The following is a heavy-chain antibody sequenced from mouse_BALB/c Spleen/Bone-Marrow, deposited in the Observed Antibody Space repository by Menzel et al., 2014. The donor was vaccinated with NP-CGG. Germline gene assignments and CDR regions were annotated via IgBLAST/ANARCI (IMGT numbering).Heavy chain of an antibody. CDR2: INPTTGYT. Sequence: QVQLQQSGAELAKPGASVKMSCKASGYTFTTYWMHWVKQRPGQGLEWIGFINPTTGYTECNQNFKDKASLTADKSSSTAYMQLSSLTSEDSAVYHCARSTGAMDYWGQGTSVTVSS. CDR3: ARSTGAMDY. J-gene: IGHJ4*01. CDR1: GYTFTTYW. V-gene: IGHV1-7*01. D-gene: IGHD3-2*01.